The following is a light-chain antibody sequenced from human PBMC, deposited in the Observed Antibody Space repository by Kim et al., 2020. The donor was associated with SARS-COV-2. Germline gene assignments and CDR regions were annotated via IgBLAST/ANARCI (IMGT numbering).Light chain of an antibody. CDR1: SNNKGAGYD. CDR2: GNS. V-gene: IGLV1-40*01. J-gene: IGLJ3*02. CDR3: QSYDSSMSGSV. Sequence: RVNSTCTGRSNNKGAGYDVQWYQQLPGTAPKRLIYGNSNRPSGVPDRCSGSKSGTSASLAINGLQAEDEADYYGQSYDSSMSGSVFGGGTKLTVL.